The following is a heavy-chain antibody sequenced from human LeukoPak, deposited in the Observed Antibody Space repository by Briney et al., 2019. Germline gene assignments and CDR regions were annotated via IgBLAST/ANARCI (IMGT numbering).Heavy chain of an antibody. CDR2: ISDSGGST. V-gene: IGHV3-23*01. D-gene: IGHD6-19*01. CDR1: RFTFTNYA. CDR3: AKGGPPGISVACLGY. J-gene: IGHJ4*02. Sequence: SGGSLRLSCAASRFTFTNYAMNWVRQAPGKGLEWVSAISDSGGSTYYADSVKGRFTISRDNSKNTLYLQMNSLRADDTAVYYCAKGGPPGISVACLGYWGQGTLVTVSS.